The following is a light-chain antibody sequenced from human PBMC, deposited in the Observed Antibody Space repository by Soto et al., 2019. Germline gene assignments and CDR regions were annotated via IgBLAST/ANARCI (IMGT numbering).Light chain of an antibody. CDR2: LGS. Sequence: DIVMTQSPLSLPVTPGEPASISCRSSQSLLHSNGYNYLDWYLQKPGQSPQLLIYLGSNRASGVPDRFSGSGSGTDFTLKISRVEAEDVGVYHCMQALQTPLLTFGGGTKVEIK. V-gene: IGKV2-28*01. J-gene: IGKJ4*01. CDR1: QSLLHSNGYNY. CDR3: MQALQTPLLT.